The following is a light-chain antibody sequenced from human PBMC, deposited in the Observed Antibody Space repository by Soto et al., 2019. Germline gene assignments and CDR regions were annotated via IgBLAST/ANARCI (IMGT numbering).Light chain of an antibody. CDR1: QSVSSNY. CDR3: HQYKDWPPYT. V-gene: IGKV3-20*01. J-gene: IGKJ2*01. CDR2: AAS. Sequence: EIVLTQSPGTLSLSPGERATLSCRASQSVSSNYLAWYQQKPGQAPRLLIYAASSRATDIPDRFSGSGSGTDFTLTISRLEPEDSAVYSCHQYKDWPPYTFGQGTELEIK.